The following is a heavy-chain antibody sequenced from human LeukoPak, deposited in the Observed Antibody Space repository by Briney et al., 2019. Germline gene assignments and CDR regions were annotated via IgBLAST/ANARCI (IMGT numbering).Heavy chain of an antibody. CDR3: ASQSGSHTLYYYYYYMDV. CDR1: GGSISSGDYY. CDR2: IYYSGST. V-gene: IGHV4-30-4*08. Sequence: PSETLSLTCTVSGGSISSGDYYWSWIRQPPGKGLEWIGYIYYSGSTYYNPSLKSRVTISVDTSKSQFSLKLSSVTAADTAVYYCASQSGSHTLYYYYYYMDVWGEGTTVTVSS. J-gene: IGHJ6*03. D-gene: IGHD1-26*01.